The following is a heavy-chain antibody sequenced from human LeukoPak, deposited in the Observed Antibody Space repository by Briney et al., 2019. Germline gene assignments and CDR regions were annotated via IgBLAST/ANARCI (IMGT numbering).Heavy chain of an antibody. Sequence: PGESLRLSCAASGFTFSRYAMSWVRQAPGKGLEWVSCISGRGGSTYYADSVKGRFTISRDNSKNTLYLQMNSPRAEDTAVYYCAHDSSGRYGDYWGQGTLVTVSS. D-gene: IGHD6-19*01. CDR1: GFTFSRYA. CDR2: ISGRGGST. J-gene: IGHJ4*02. CDR3: AHDSSGRYGDY. V-gene: IGHV3-23*01.